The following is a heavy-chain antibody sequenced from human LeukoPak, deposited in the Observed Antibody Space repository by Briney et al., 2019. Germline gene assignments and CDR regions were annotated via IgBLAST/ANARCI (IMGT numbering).Heavy chain of an antibody. CDR3: ARRGVTMIVVAINWFDP. CDR1: GGSFSGYY. Sequence: PSETLSLTCAVYGGSFSGYYWSWLRQPPGKGLEGIGEINHSGSTNYNPSLKSRVTISVDTSKNQFSLKLSSVTAADTAVYYCARRGVTMIVVAINWFDPWGQGTLVTVSS. J-gene: IGHJ5*02. D-gene: IGHD3-22*01. V-gene: IGHV4-34*01. CDR2: INHSGST.